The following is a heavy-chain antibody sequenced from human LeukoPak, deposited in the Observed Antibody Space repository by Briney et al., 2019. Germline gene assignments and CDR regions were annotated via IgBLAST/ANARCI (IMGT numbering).Heavy chain of an antibody. J-gene: IGHJ4*02. CDR1: GGSFSGYY. V-gene: IGHV4-34*01. D-gene: IGHD6-13*01. Sequence: PSETLSLTCAVYGGSFSGYYWSWIRQPPGKGLEWIGEINHSGSTNYNPSLKSRVTISVDTSKNQFSLKLSSVTAADTAVYYCARAWLGPSIAAAGTWDYWGQGTLVTVSS. CDR3: ARAWLGPSIAAAGTWDY. CDR2: INHSGST.